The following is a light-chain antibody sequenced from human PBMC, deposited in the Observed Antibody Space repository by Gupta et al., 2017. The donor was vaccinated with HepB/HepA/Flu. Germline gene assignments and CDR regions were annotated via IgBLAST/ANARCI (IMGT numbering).Light chain of an antibody. CDR1: SSDVGGYNY. CDR3: SSYAGSNNWGV. V-gene: IGLV2-8*01. CDR2: EVT. Sequence: QSALTQPPSAPGSPGQSVTISCPGTSSDVGGYNYVSWYQQHPGKAPKLMIYEVTKRPSGVPDRFSGSKSGNTASLTVSGLQAEDEADYYCSSYAGSNNWGVFGGGTKLTVL. J-gene: IGLJ2*01.